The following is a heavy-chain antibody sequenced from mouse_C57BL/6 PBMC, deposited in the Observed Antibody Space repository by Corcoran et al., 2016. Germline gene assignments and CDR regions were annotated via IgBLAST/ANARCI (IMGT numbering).Heavy chain of an antibody. CDR1: GYPITSGYY. CDR3: ARDIGYYEGWYFDV. V-gene: IGHV3-6*01. Sequence: DVQLQESGPGLVKPSQSLSLTCSVTGYPITSGYYWNWIRQFPGNKLEWMGYISYDGSNNYNPSLKNRISITRDTSKNQFFLKLNSVTTEDTATYYCARDIGYYEGWYFDVWGTGTTVTVSS. CDR2: ISYDGSN. J-gene: IGHJ1*03. D-gene: IGHD2-3*01.